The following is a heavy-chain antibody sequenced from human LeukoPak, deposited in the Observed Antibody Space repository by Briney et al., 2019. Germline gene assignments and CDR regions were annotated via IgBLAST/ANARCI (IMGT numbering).Heavy chain of an antibody. CDR3: ARWRSSSSPYYYFDY. CDR2: IIPIFGTA. V-gene: IGHV1-69*05. D-gene: IGHD6-6*01. CDR1: GGTFSSYA. J-gene: IGHJ4*02. Sequence: SVKVSCKASGGTFSSYAISWVRQAPGQGLEWMGGIIPIFGTANYAQKFQGRVTITTDESTSTAYMELSSLRSEDTAVYYCARWRSSSSPYYYFDYWGQGTLVTVSS.